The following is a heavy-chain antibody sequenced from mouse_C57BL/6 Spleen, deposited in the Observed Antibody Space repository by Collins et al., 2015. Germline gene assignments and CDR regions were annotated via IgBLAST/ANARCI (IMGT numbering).Heavy chain of an antibody. CDR1: GYSITSGYY. V-gene: IGHV3-6*01. Sequence: TCSVTGYSITSGYYWNWIRQFPGNKLEWMGYISYDGSNNYNPSLKNRISITRDTSKNQFFLKLNSVTTEDTATYYCAIYDGYYFDVWGTGTTVTVSS. CDR3: AIYDGYYFDV. J-gene: IGHJ1*03. D-gene: IGHD2-3*01. CDR2: ISYDGSN.